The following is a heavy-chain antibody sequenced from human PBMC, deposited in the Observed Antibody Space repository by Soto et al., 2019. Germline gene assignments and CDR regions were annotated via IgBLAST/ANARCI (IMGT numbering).Heavy chain of an antibody. V-gene: IGHV3-30-3*01. D-gene: IGHD3-10*01. CDR1: GFTFSSYA. CDR2: ISYDGTKK. CDR3: ARCKAWASFGGEDY. J-gene: IGHJ4*02. Sequence: PGGSLRLSCAASGFTFSSYAVYWVRQAPGRGLEWVALISYDGTKKYYADSVKGRFTISRDNSNNTLYLQMNSLRAEDTALYHCARCKAWASFGGEDYWGQGPLVTVYS.